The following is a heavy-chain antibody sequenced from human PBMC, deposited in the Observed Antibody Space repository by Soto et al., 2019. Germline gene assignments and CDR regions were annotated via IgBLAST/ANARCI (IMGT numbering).Heavy chain of an antibody. D-gene: IGHD3-9*01. J-gene: IGHJ3*02. CDR2: IYYSGST. Sequence: SETLSLTCTVSGGSISSYYWSWIRQPPGKGLEWIGYIYYSGSTNYNPSLKSRVTISVEPSKNQFSLKLSSVTAADTAVYYCARRRYYDILTGRSGDAFDIWGQGTMVTVSS. CDR3: ARRRYYDILTGRSGDAFDI. V-gene: IGHV4-59*08. CDR1: GGSISSYY.